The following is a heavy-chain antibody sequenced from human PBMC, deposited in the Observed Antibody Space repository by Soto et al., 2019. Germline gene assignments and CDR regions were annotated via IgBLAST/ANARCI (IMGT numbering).Heavy chain of an antibody. Sequence: PGGSLRLSCAASGFTVSSNYMSWVRQAPGKGLEWVSVIYSGGSTYYADSVKGRFTISRHNSENTLYLQMNSLRAEDTAVYYCARSPGSRSDYWGRGTLVTVSS. CDR1: GFTVSSNY. D-gene: IGHD2-2*01. J-gene: IGHJ4*02. V-gene: IGHV3-53*04. CDR3: ARSPGSRSDY. CDR2: IYSGGST.